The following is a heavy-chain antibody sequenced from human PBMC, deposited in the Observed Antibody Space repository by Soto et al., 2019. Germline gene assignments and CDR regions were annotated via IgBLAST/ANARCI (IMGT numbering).Heavy chain of an antibody. J-gene: IGHJ4*02. CDR1: GFTVSSNY. V-gene: IGHV3-66*01. Sequence: EVPLVESGGGLVQPGGSLRLSCAASGFTVSSNYMSWVRQAPGKGLEWVSVIYSGGTTYYADSVKGRSTISRDNSKTTLYLQTNSLRAEDTAVYYCARASRNYYDSIGYLYYFDYWGQGTLVTVSS. CDR3: ARASRNYYDSIGYLYYFDY. D-gene: IGHD3-22*01. CDR2: IYSGGTT.